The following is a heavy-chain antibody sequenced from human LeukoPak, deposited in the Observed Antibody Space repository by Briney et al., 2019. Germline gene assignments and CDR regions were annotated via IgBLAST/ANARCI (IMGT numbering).Heavy chain of an antibody. CDR1: GYIFTSYW. J-gene: IGHJ4*02. Sequence: GESLKISCQGSGYIFTSYWIDWVRPQPGKGLEWMGIIYPHDSTTRYSPSFQGQVTISADKSISNVYLQWSSLKASDTAVYFCARRDPYSTAPLLYWGQGTLVTVSS. D-gene: IGHD5-18*01. V-gene: IGHV5-51*01. CDR3: ARRDPYSTAPLLY. CDR2: IYPHDSTT.